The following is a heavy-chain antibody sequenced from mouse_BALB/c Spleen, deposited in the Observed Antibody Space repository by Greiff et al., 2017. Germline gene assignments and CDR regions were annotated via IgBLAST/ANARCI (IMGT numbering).Heavy chain of an antibody. D-gene: IGHD2-2*01. V-gene: IGHV5-4*02. Sequence: EVHLVESGGGLVKPGGSLKLSCAASGFTFSDYYMYWVRQTPEKRLEWVATISDGGSYTYYPDSVKGRFTISRDNAKNNLYLQMSSLKSEDTAMYYCARDGNGYDVGFAYWGQGTLVTVSA. CDR1: GFTFSDYY. CDR3: ARDGNGYDVGFAY. CDR2: ISDGGSYT. J-gene: IGHJ3*01.